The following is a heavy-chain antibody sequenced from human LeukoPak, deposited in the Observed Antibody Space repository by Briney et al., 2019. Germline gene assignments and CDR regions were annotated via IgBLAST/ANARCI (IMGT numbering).Heavy chain of an antibody. CDR1: GYTFTGYF. V-gene: IGHV1-2*02. Sequence: AASVKVSCKASGYTFTGYFIHWVRQAPGQGLEWMGWINPNNGGTKYAQKFQDRVTMTRDTSISTAYMELSRLRSDDTAVYYCARRAGSGSYYILLIFDYWGQGTLVTVSS. CDR2: INPNNGGT. CDR3: ARRAGSGSYYILLIFDY. J-gene: IGHJ4*02. D-gene: IGHD3-10*01.